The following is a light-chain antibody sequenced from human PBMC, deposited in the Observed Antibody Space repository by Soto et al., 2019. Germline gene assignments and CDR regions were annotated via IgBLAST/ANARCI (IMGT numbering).Light chain of an antibody. CDR2: LEGSGSY. Sequence: QSVLTQSSSASASLGSSVKLTCTLSSGHSTYIIAWHQQQPGKAPRYLMKLEGSGSYNKGSGIPDRFSGSSSGADRYLTISNLQFEDDADYYCETWDTNVVVFGGGTKLTVL. J-gene: IGLJ2*01. CDR1: SGHSTYI. CDR3: ETWDTNVVV. V-gene: IGLV4-60*02.